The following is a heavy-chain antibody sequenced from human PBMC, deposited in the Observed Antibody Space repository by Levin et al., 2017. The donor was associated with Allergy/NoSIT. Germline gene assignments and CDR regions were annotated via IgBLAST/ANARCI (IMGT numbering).Heavy chain of an antibody. CDR2: INPNSGGT. D-gene: IGHD6-13*01. CDR3: ARVPGSNEDIRNYYYYYMDG. J-gene: IGHJ6*03. V-gene: IGHV1-2*02. Sequence: ASVKVSCKASGYTFTGYYMQWVRQAPGQGLEWMGWINPNSGGTNYAQRFQDRVTMTRDTSISTAYMELSRLRSDDTAVYYCARVPGSNEDIRNYYYYYMDGWGKGTTVTVSS. CDR1: GYTFTGYY.